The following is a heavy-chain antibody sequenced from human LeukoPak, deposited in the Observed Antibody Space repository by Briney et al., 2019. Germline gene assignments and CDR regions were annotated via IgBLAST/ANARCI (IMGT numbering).Heavy chain of an antibody. D-gene: IGHD1-26*01. V-gene: IGHV3-30*02. CDR2: IHYDGSIK. Sequence: PGGSLRLSCTVSGFTVSSNYMSWVRQAPGKGLEWVAFIHYDGSIKYYADSVKGRFTISRDNSKNTLFVQMNSLRAEDTAMYYCAKEGVSGSYYSFDYWGQGTLVTVSS. J-gene: IGHJ4*02. CDR1: GFTVSSNY. CDR3: AKEGVSGSYYSFDY.